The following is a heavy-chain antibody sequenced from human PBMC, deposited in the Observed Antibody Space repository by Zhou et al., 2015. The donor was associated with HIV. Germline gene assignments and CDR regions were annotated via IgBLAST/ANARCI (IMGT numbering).Heavy chain of an antibody. CDR2: INPSGGST. CDR3: ARDFPADSSGRGLDY. D-gene: IGHD1-26*01. CDR1: GYTFTSYY. J-gene: IGHJ4*02. Sequence: QVQLVQSGAEVKKPGASVKVSCKASGYTFTSYYMHWVRQAPGQGLEWMGIINPSGGSTSYAQKFQGRVTMTRDTSTSTVYMELSSLRSEDTAVYYCARDFPADSSGRGLDYWGQGTLVTVSS. V-gene: IGHV1-46*01.